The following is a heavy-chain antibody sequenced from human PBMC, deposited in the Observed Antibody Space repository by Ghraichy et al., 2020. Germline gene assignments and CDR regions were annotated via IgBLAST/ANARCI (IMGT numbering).Heavy chain of an antibody. Sequence: SETLSLTCKVSGDSLMGSKDYWSWIRQRPEKGLEWIGSVYYSGSTHYNPSLKSRVSISVDTSKNQFSLRLDSVIAADTAVYYCVQNVSVTTATTTRCQAFHIWGPGTFFAVSS. CDR2: VYYSGST. CDR3: VQNVSVTTATTTRCQAFHI. V-gene: IGHV4-39*01. D-gene: IGHD1-26*01. CDR1: GDSLMGSKDY. J-gene: IGHJ3*02.